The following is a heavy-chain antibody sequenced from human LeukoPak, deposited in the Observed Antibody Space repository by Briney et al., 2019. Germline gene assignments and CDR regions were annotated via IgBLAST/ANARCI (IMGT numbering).Heavy chain of an antibody. D-gene: IGHD3-22*01. CDR2: IGGSGTST. CDR1: GFIFSSYA. J-gene: IGHJ3*02. CDR3: AKVSVVAGRNAFDI. V-gene: IGHV3-23*01. Sequence: HAGGSLRLSCAASGFIFSSYATSWVRQAPGKGLEWVSVIGGSGTSTYYADSVKGRFTISRGNSKNMLYLQMNSLRVEDTAIYYCAKVSVVAGRNAFDIWGQGTMVTVSS.